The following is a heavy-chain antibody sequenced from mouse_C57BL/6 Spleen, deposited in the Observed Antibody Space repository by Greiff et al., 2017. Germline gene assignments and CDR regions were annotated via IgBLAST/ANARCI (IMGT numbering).Heavy chain of an antibody. CDR1: GFSLTSYG. CDR2: IWSGGST. V-gene: IGHV2-2*01. Sequence: VKLMESGPGLVQPSQSLSITCTVSGFSLTSYGVHWVRQSPGKGLEWLGVIWSGGSTDYTAAFISRLSISKDNSKSQVFFKMNSLQADDTAIYYCARGLYYYGSSYDWYFDVWGTGTTVTVSS. CDR3: ARGLYYYGSSYDWYFDV. D-gene: IGHD1-1*01. J-gene: IGHJ1*03.